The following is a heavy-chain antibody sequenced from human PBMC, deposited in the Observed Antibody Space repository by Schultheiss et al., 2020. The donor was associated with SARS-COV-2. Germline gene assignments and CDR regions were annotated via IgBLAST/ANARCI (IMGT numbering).Heavy chain of an antibody. CDR2: IIPIFGTA. J-gene: IGHJ4*02. CDR3: ARERGYVWGTNEDAYFDY. CDR1: GYTFSNYG. D-gene: IGHD3-16*01. Sequence: SVKVSCKASGYTFSNYGISWVRQAPGQGLEWMGGIIPIFGTANYAQKFQGRVTITADESTSTAYMELSSLRSEDTAVYYCARERGYVWGTNEDAYFDYWGQGTLVTVSS. V-gene: IGHV1-69*13.